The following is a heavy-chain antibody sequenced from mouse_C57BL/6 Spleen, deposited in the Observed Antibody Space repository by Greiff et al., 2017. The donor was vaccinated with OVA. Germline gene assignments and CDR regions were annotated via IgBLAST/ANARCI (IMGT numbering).Heavy chain of an antibody. Sequence: EVQLQESGGGLVKPGGSLKLSCAASGFTFSSYAMSWVRQTPEKRLEWVATISDGGSYTYYPDNVKGRFTISRDNAKNNLYLQMSHLKSEDTAMYYCARDTTAGYFDYWGQGTTLTVSS. J-gene: IGHJ2*01. CDR3: ARDTTAGYFDY. D-gene: IGHD1-2*01. CDR1: GFTFSSYA. CDR2: ISDGGSYT. V-gene: IGHV5-4*01.